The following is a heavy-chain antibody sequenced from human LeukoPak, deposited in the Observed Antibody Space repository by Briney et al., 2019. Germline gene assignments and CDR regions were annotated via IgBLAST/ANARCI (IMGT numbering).Heavy chain of an antibody. Sequence: AGSLRLSCAVSGFTFSSYSMNWVRQAPGKGLEWVSSISSSSSYIYYADSVKGRFTISRDNAKNSLYLQMNSLRAENTAVYYCARGLVGYDAFDIWGQGTMVTVSS. V-gene: IGHV3-21*01. CDR1: GFTFSSYS. CDR3: ARGLVGYDAFDI. J-gene: IGHJ3*02. D-gene: IGHD3-16*01. CDR2: ISSSSSYI.